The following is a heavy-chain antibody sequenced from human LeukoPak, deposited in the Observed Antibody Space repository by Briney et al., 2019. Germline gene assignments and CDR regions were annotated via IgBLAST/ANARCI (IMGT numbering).Heavy chain of an antibody. D-gene: IGHD4-11*01. V-gene: IGHV4-34*01. J-gene: IGHJ5*02. CDR1: GGSFSGYY. Sequence: SETLSLTCAVYGGSFSGYYWSWIRQPPGKGLEWIGEINHSGSTNYNPSLKSRVNISVDTSKNQFSLKLSSVTAADTAVYYCARGRAVTPLLNWFDPWGQGTLVTVSS. CDR3: ARGRAVTPLLNWFDP. CDR2: INHSGST.